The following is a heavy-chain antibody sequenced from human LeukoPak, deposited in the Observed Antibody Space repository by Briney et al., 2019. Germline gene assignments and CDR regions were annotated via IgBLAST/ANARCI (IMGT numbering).Heavy chain of an antibody. D-gene: IGHD3-3*01. CDR1: GFTFSSYS. CDR3: AKPEDYDFWSGYYFDY. J-gene: IGHJ4*02. Sequence: PGGSLRLSCAASGFTFSSYSMSWVRQAPGKGLEWVSAISGSGGSTYYADSVKGRFTISRDNSKNTLYLQTNSLRAEDTAVYYCAKPEDYDFWSGYYFDYWGQGTLVTVSS. V-gene: IGHV3-23*01. CDR2: ISGSGGST.